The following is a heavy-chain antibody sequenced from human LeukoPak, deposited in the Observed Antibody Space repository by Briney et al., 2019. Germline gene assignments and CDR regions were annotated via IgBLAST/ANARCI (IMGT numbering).Heavy chain of an antibody. CDR2: IFYDGTIQ. Sequence: GGSLRLSCAASGFTFTLYAMHWVRQTPGKGLEWVAVIFYDGTIQYYSDSVRGRLIVSRDNPKNTLYLQMNSLRAEDTAVYYCARDPRGPAGYDSPARDTFDYWGQETLVTVSS. CDR3: ARDPRGPAGYDSPARDTFDY. J-gene: IGHJ4*02. V-gene: IGHV3-30*03. D-gene: IGHD3-22*01. CDR1: GFTFTLYA.